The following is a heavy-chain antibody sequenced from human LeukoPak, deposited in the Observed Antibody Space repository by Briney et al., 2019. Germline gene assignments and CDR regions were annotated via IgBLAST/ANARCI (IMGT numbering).Heavy chain of an antibody. CDR3: ARDLTPYYDKMGLYNWFDP. J-gene: IGHJ5*02. CDR1: GYSISSGYY. Sequence: DPSETLSLTCTVSGYSISSGYYWGWIRQPPGKGLEWIGSIYHSGSTYYNPSLKSRVTMSVDTSKNQFSLKLSSVTAADTAVYYCARDLTPYYDKMGLYNWFDPWGQGTLVTVSS. V-gene: IGHV4-38-2*02. CDR2: IYHSGST. D-gene: IGHD3-22*01.